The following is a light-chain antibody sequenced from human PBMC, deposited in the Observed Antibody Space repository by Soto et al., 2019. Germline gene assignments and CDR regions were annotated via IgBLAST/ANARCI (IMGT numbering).Light chain of an antibody. CDR3: KQFNSSPLT. CDR1: QGIASS. Sequence: DIHLTQSPSFLSASVGDRVTITCRASQGIASSLAWYQQKAGKAPKLLIYAASTLESGVPSRFSGSGPGTEFPLTTSGLQPEVFAINYCKQFNSSPLTFGGGTKGEIK. J-gene: IGKJ4*01. CDR2: AAS. V-gene: IGKV1-9*01.